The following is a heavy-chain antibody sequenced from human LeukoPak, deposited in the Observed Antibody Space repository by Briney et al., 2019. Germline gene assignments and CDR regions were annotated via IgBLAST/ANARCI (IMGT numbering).Heavy chain of an antibody. Sequence: GGSLRLSCAASGFTVSSNYMSWVRQAPGKGLEWVSVIYSGGSTYYADSVKGRFTISRHNSKNPLYLQMNSLRAEDTAVYYCARARWNLFDYWGQGTLVTVSS. V-gene: IGHV3-53*04. D-gene: IGHD1-1*01. CDR1: GFTVSSNY. J-gene: IGHJ4*02. CDR3: ARARWNLFDY. CDR2: IYSGGST.